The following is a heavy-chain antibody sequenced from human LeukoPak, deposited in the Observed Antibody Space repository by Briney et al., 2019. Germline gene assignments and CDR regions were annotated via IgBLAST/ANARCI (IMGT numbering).Heavy chain of an antibody. J-gene: IGHJ5*02. D-gene: IGHD6-19*01. CDR2: IQYDGSIK. CDR1: GFTFSTYG. Sequence: GGSLRLSCAASGFTFSTYGIHWVRQAPGKGLEWVAFIQYDGSIKYYADSVKGRFTISRDNSKNTLYLQMNSLRAEDTAAYYCAKGPDSSGWYSNWFDPWGQGTLVTVSS. CDR3: AKGPDSSGWYSNWFDP. V-gene: IGHV3-30*02.